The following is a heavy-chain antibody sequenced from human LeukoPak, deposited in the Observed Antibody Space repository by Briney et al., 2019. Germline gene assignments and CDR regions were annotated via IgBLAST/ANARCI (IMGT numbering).Heavy chain of an antibody. CDR1: GGTFISYA. V-gene: IGHV1-69*13. Sequence: SVTVTCKASGGTFISYALSWVRQAPGQGLEWMGGIIPIFGTANYAQKFQGRVTITADESTSTAYMELSSLRSEDTAVYYCASDRPHKGGDWFVPVGQGTLVTVSS. CDR2: IIPIFGTA. J-gene: IGHJ5*02. D-gene: IGHD3-10*01. CDR3: ASDRPHKGGDWFVP.